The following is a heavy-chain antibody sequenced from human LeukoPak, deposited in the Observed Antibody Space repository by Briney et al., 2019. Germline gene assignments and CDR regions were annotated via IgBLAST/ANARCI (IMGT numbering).Heavy chain of an antibody. CDR2: MNPNSGGT. J-gene: IGHJ4*02. CDR3: AINKAAKSLDY. D-gene: IGHD6-25*01. V-gene: IGHV1-2*02. CDR1: GYTFTSYG. Sequence: ASVKVSCKASGYTFTSYGISWERQAPGQGLEWMAWMNPNSGGTSYARKFQGRVTMTRDTSISTGYMELSRLRFDDTAVYYCAINKAAKSLDYWGQGTLVTVSS.